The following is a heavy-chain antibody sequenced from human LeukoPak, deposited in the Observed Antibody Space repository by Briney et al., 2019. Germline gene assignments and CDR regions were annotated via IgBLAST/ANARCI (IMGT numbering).Heavy chain of an antibody. J-gene: IGHJ4*02. V-gene: IGHV3-7*01. CDR2: IKEDGSDK. D-gene: IGHD3-3*01. Sequence: GGSLRLSCTASGFTFSHHWMTWVRQAPGKGLEWVANIKEDGSDKDYVGSVKGRFTISRDNGKNSLYLQMNSLRGEDTAVYYCARLNWNYADYWGQGTLVTVST. CDR1: GFTFSHHW. CDR3: ARLNWNYADY.